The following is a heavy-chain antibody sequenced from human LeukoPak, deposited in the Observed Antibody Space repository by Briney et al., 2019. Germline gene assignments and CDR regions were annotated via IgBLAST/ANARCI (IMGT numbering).Heavy chain of an antibody. Sequence: PSETLSLTCTVSGGSISSSSYYWGWIRQPPGKGLEWIGSIYYSGSTYYNPSLKSRVTISVDTSKNQFSLKLSSVTAADTAVYYCASRYSSGQEGWFDPWGQGTLVTVSS. V-gene: IGHV4-39*07. CDR3: ASRYSSGQEGWFDP. J-gene: IGHJ5*02. CDR2: IYYSGST. CDR1: GGSISSSSYY. D-gene: IGHD6-19*01.